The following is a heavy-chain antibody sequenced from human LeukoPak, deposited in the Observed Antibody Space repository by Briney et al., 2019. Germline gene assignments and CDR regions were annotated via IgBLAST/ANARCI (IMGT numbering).Heavy chain of an antibody. CDR2: INHSGST. Sequence: PSETLSLTCAVYGGSFSGYYWSWIRQPPGKGLEWIGEINHSGSTNYSPSLKSRVTISVDTSKNQFSLKLSSVTAADTAVYYCARVSWSLFDYWGQGTLVTVSS. CDR1: GGSFSGYY. CDR3: ARVSWSLFDY. J-gene: IGHJ4*02. D-gene: IGHD1-1*01. V-gene: IGHV4-34*01.